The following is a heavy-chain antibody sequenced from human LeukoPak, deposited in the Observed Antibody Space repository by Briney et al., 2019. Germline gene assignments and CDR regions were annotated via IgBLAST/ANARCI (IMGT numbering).Heavy chain of an antibody. CDR1: GGSISSYY. CDR2: IYYSGST. D-gene: IGHD3-10*01. CDR3: ARDRLLWFGELDS. V-gene: IGHV4-59*12. J-gene: IGHJ5*01. Sequence: PSETLSLTCTVSGGSISSYYWSWIRQPPGKGLEWIGSIYYSGSTYYNPSLKSRVTISVDTSKNQFSLKLSSVTAADTAVYYCARDRLLWFGELDSWGQGTLVIVSS.